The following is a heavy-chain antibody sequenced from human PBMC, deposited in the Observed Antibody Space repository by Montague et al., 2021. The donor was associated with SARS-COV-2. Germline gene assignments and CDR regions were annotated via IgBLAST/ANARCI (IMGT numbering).Heavy chain of an antibody. CDR2: ISYSGRT. Sequence: SEPLSLTCTVSGGSVSSSPYYWGWIRQPPGRGLEWVGSISYSGRTYFSPSLKSRLTISVDSSENQFSLRLSSVTAADTAVYYCASSYYYGSGTYVYNYYMDVWGKGTTVTVSS. CDR1: GGSVSSSPYY. CDR3: ASSYYYGSGTYVYNYYMDV. D-gene: IGHD3-10*01. J-gene: IGHJ6*03. V-gene: IGHV4-39*01.